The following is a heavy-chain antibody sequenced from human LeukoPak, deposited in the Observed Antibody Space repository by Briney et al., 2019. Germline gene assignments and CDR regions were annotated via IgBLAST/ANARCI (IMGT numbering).Heavy chain of an antibody. CDR2: ISGSGGST. Sequence: TGGSLRLSCAASGFTFSSYAISGVRQAPGKGLEGVSAISGSGGSTYYADSVKGRFTISRDNSKNTLYLQMNSLRAEDTAVYYCAKDLSYYDSSGDAFDIWGQGTMVTVSS. V-gene: IGHV3-23*01. CDR3: AKDLSYYDSSGDAFDI. CDR1: GFTFSSYA. D-gene: IGHD3-22*01. J-gene: IGHJ3*02.